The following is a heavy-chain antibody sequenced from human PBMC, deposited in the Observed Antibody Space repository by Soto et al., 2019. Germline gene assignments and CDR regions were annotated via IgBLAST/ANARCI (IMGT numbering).Heavy chain of an antibody. J-gene: IGHJ4*02. CDR2: ISSSSSYI. V-gene: IGHV3-21*01. CDR1: GFTFSSYS. D-gene: IGHD3-22*01. CDR3: ARVEGLHYYDSSGPIDY. Sequence: PGGYLRLSCAASGFTFSSYSMNWVRHAPGKGLERVSSISSSSSYIYYAASIKGRFTISRDNTKNLLYLQMNSLRAEDKAVYYYARVEGLHYYDSSGPIDYWGQGTLVTVSS.